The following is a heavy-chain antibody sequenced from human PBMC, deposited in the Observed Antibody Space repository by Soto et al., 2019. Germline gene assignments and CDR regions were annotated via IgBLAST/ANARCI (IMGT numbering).Heavy chain of an antibody. J-gene: IGHJ5*02. D-gene: IGHD4-17*01. V-gene: IGHV1-46*01. CDR1: GYTFTTHY. CDR2: INPSGGST. CDR3: ARVIVPTTVTTSNWFDP. Sequence: GASMKVSCKASGYTFTTHYMHWVRQAPGQGLEWMGIINPSGGSTNYAQKFQGRVTMTSDTSTSTVYMELSSLTTDDTAVYYCARVIVPTTVTTSNWFDPWGQGTLVTVSS.